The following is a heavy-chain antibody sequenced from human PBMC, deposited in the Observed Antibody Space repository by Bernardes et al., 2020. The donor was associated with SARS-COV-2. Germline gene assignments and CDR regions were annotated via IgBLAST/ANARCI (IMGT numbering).Heavy chain of an antibody. J-gene: IGHJ4*02. Sequence: GGSLRLSCAASGWTFSSFWMHWVRQVPGEGLVWVSRIDTHGNTLNYADSVKGRFTISRDNFRNTLYLQMSSLRAEDTAVYYCARDRDSNDDYFDYWGQGTLVTVSS. D-gene: IGHD4-4*01. CDR1: GWTFSSFW. CDR3: ARDRDSNDDYFDY. CDR2: IDTHGNTL. V-gene: IGHV3-74*01.